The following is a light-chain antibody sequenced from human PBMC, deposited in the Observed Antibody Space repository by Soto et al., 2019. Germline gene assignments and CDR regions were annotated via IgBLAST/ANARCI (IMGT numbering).Light chain of an antibody. V-gene: IGLV2-14*01. CDR1: SSDVVAYNY. CDR3: SSYTTSSTLV. CDR2: EVS. Sequence: QSVLTKPASVSGSPGQSITISCTGTSSDVVAYNYVSWYQQHPGKAPKLMIYEVSNRPSGVSNRFSGSKSGNTASLTISGLQAEDEADYYCSSYTTSSTLVFGGGTKLTVL. J-gene: IGLJ3*02.